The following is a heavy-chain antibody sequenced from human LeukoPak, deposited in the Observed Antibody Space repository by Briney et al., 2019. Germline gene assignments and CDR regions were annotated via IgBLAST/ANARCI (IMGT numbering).Heavy chain of an antibody. D-gene: IGHD2-2*01. CDR2: IYYSGSA. Sequence: SETLSLTCTVSGGSISDNYWSWARQPPGKGLEWIGYIYYSGSANYNPSLASRVTMSVDTSKNQFSLKLNSVTAADTAVYYCPRDGGCGSSTGCYPDAFHIWGQGTMVTVSS. CDR3: PRDGGCGSSTGCYPDAFHI. CDR1: GGSISDNY. V-gene: IGHV4-59*01. J-gene: IGHJ3*02.